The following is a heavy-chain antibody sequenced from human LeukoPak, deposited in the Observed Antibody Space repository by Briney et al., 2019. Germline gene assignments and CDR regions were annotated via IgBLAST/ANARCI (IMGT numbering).Heavy chain of an antibody. CDR1: GGSISGYY. CDR2: IYSSGST. Sequence: PSETLSLTCTVSGGSISGYYWSWIRQSAGKGLEWIGRIYSSGSTNYNPSLKSRATMSVDTSKNHFSLNLSSVIAADTAVYYCARGDSTNQDGDYYGLDVWGQGTTVTVSS. CDR3: ARGDSTNQDGDYYGLDV. V-gene: IGHV4-4*07. D-gene: IGHD5/OR15-5a*01. J-gene: IGHJ6*02.